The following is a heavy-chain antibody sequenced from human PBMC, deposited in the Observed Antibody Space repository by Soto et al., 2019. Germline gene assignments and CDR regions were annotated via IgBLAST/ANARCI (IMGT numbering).Heavy chain of an antibody. CDR1: GFTFSSYA. D-gene: IGHD5-12*01. Sequence: GSLRLSCAASGFTFSSYAMSWVRQAPGKGLEWVSAISGSGGSTYYADSVKGRFTISRDNSKNTLYLQMNSLRAEDTAVYYCARVRMRQWVLRYCFDYWGQGTLVTVSS. CDR2: ISGSGGST. J-gene: IGHJ4*02. CDR3: ARVRMRQWVLRYCFDY. V-gene: IGHV3-23*01.